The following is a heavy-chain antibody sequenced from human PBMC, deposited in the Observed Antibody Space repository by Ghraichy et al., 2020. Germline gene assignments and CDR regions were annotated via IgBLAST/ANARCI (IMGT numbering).Heavy chain of an antibody. CDR1: GFTFSGSA. CDR2: IRSKANSYAT. V-gene: IGHV3-73*01. D-gene: IGHD4-17*01. Sequence: GGSLRLSCAASGFTFSGSAMHWVRQASGKGLEWVGRIRSKANSYATAYAASVKGRFTISRDDSKNTAYLQMNSLKTEDPAVYYCARHLFHTVTGNYWYFDLWGRNTLVTVSS. J-gene: IGHJ2*01. CDR3: ARHLFHTVTGNYWYFDL.